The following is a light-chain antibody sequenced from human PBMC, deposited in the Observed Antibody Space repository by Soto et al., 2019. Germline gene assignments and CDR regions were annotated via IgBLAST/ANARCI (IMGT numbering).Light chain of an antibody. V-gene: IGKV3-15*01. CDR1: QSVSSN. CDR3: QQYNSWPLT. J-gene: IGKJ4*01. CDR2: GAS. Sequence: EIVMTQSPTTLSVSPGERATLPCRASQSVSSNLAWYQQKPGQAPRLLIYGASTRATGIPARFSGSGSGTEFTLTISSLQSEDFAVYYCQQYNSWPLTFDGGTKVDIK.